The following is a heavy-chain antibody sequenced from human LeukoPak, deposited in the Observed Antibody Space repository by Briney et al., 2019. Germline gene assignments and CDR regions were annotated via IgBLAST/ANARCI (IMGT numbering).Heavy chain of an antibody. CDR1: GFTFGSYA. Sequence: GRSLRLSCAASGFTFGSYAMHWVRQAPGKGLEWVAVISYDGSNRYYADSVKGRFTISRDNSKNTLYLQMNSLRAEDTAVYYCATGMVYGLSWGQGTLVTVSS. CDR2: ISYDGSNR. V-gene: IGHV3-30*04. J-gene: IGHJ4*02. CDR3: ATGMVYGLS. D-gene: IGHD2-8*01.